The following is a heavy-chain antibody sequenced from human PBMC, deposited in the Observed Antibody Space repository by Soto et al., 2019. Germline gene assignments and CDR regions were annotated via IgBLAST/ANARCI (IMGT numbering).Heavy chain of an antibody. CDR3: ARGFRGVNYYYYYYMDV. CDR1: GGSFSGYY. D-gene: IGHD3-10*01. V-gene: IGHV4-34*01. CDR2: INHSGST. Sequence: SETLSLTCAVYGGSFSGYYWSWIRQPPGKGLEWIGEINHSGSTNYNPSLKSRVTISVDTSKNQFSLKLSSVTAADTAVYYCARGFRGVNYYYYYYMDVWGKGTTVTVSS. J-gene: IGHJ6*03.